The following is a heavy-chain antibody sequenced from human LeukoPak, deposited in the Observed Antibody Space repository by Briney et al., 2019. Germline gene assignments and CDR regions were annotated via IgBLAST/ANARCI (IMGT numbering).Heavy chain of an antibody. CDR1: GGSISSYY. V-gene: IGHV4-59*08. J-gene: IGHJ6*02. Sequence: PSETLSLTCTVSGGSISSYYWSWIRQPPGKGLEWIGYIYYSGSTNYNPSLKSRVTISVDTSKNQLSLKLSSVTAADTAVYYCARHNYYGSGSYHYYYYYYGMDVWGQGTTVTVSS. CDR3: ARHNYYGSGSYHYYYYYYGMDV. CDR2: IYYSGST. D-gene: IGHD3-10*01.